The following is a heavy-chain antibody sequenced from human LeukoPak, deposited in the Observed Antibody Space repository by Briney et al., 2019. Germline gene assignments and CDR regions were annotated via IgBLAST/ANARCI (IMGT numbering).Heavy chain of an antibody. Sequence: GGSLRLSCAASGFTFSSYSMNWVRQAPGKGLEWVSSISSSSSYIYYADSVKGRFTISRDNAKNPLYLQMNSLRAEDTAVYYCARGNFGVVIGYYYYYMDVWGKGTTVTVSS. CDR2: ISSSSSYI. CDR1: GFTFSSYS. V-gene: IGHV3-21*01. J-gene: IGHJ6*03. CDR3: ARGNFGVVIGYYYYYMDV. D-gene: IGHD3-3*01.